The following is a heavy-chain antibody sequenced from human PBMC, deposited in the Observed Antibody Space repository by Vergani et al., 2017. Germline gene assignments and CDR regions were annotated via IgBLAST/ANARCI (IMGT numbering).Heavy chain of an antibody. V-gene: IGHV3-33*01. CDR1: GFTFSSYG. D-gene: IGHD1-7*01. CDR3: ARDAQTALELRDYYYYYMDV. J-gene: IGHJ6*03. CDR2: IWYDGSNK. Sequence: QVQLVESGGGVVQPGRSLRLSCAASGFTFSSYGMHWVRQAPGKGLEWVAVIWYDGSNKYYADSVKGRFTISRDNSKNTLYLQMNSLRAEDTAVCYCARDAQTALELRDYYYYYMDVWGKGTTVTVSS.